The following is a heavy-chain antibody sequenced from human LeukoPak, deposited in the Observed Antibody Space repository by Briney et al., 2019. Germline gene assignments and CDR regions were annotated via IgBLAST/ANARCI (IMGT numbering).Heavy chain of an antibody. CDR1: DFTFSDSA. D-gene: IGHD1-1*01. CDR2: IRSKANGYAT. CDR3: TRLRSDTTGGYYYFMDV. V-gene: IGHV3-73*01. Sequence: GGSLRLSCAASDFTFSDSAIHWVRQASGEGLEWVGRIRSKANGYATSYGASAKGRLTISRDDSKNTADLQMNDLRTEDTAVYYCTRLRSDTTGGYYYFMDVWGKGTTVIVSS. J-gene: IGHJ6*03.